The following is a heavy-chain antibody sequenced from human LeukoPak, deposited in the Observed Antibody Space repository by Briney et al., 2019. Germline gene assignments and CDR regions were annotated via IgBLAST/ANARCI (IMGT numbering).Heavy chain of an antibody. CDR2: ISYDGSNK. CDR1: RFTFSSYA. V-gene: IGHV3-30-3*01. D-gene: IGHD3-3*01. J-gene: IGHJ6*03. CDR3: ARGPNYDFWSGYYTNYYYYMDL. Sequence: GGSLRLSCAASRFTFSSYAMHWVRQAPGKGLEWVAVISYDGSNKYYADSVRGRFTISRDNSKNTLYLQMNSLRAEDTAVYYCARGPNYDFWSGYYTNYYYYMDLWGKGTTVTVSS.